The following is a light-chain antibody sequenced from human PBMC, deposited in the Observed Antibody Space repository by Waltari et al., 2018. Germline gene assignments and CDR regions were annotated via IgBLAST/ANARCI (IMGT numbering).Light chain of an antibody. CDR1: QSVIRE. CDR2: VVS. J-gene: IGKJ4*01. V-gene: IGKV3-11*01. Sequence: EIVLTQSPATLSLSPGERAALSCRASQSVIRELARYRRNPGQAPRLLIFVVSIRATGTPVRFSGSGYGTDFTLTISSLGPEDFAVYYGQQRRDWPLTFGGGTKVEIK. CDR3: QQRRDWPLT.